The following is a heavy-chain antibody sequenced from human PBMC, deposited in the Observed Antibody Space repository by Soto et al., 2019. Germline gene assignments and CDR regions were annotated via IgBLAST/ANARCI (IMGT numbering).Heavy chain of an antibody. CDR3: ARARAIYGSGSYWFDP. CDR2: IYSGGST. D-gene: IGHD3-10*01. Sequence: EVQLVESGGGLVQPGGSLRLSCAASGFTVSSNYMSWVRQAPGKGLEWVSVIYSGGSTYYADSVKGRFTISRHNSKNTLYLQMNSLRVEDTAVYYCARARAIYGSGSYWFDPWGQGTLVTVSS. J-gene: IGHJ5*02. CDR1: GFTVSSNY. V-gene: IGHV3-53*04.